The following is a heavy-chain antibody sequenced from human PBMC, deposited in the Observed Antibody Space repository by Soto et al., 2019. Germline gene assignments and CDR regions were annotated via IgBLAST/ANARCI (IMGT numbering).Heavy chain of an antibody. V-gene: IGHV1-18*01. D-gene: IGHD2-8*01. CDR2: ISASNGNT. CDR1: GYTFTSYG. CDR3: ARDSVGFCGDGVCYQGSYYFARDV. Sequence: QVQLVQSGAEVKNSGASVKVSCKASGYTFTSYGFSWVRQAPGQGLEWMGWISASNGNTNYAQKLQGRVTMTTDTSTGTAYMELRSLSFDDPATYYCARDSVGFCGDGVCYQGSYYFARDVWGKGTTFTVS. J-gene: IGHJ6*04.